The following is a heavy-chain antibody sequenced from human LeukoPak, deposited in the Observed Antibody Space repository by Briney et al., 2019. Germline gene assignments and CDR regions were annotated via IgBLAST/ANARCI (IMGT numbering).Heavy chain of an antibody. Sequence: LGESLKISCKGSGYRFTGDWIGWGRPAPDKGPAWLGLIYPGESDTRYSPSFQGQVTISANKSISTAYLQWSSLKASDTAMYYCARLDTWVSTVSPLDLWGRGTLVTVSS. CDR3: ARLDTWVSTVSPLDL. J-gene: IGHJ4*02. CDR2: IYPGESDT. D-gene: IGHD4-4*01. V-gene: IGHV5-51*01. CDR1: GYRFTGDW.